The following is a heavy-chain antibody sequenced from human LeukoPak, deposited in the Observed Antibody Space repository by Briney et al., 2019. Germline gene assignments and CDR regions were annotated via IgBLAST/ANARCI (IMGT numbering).Heavy chain of an antibody. V-gene: IGHV4-4*07. D-gene: IGHD3-22*01. CDR1: GGSISSYY. CDR3: ARSSGYYASSGYYQEGPLDY. Sequence: SETLSLTCTVSGGSISSYYWSWIRQPAGKGLEWIGRIYTSGSTNYNPSLKSRVTMSVDTSKNQFSLKLSSVTAADTAVYYCARSSGYYASSGYYQEGPLDYWGQGTLVTVSS. CDR2: IYTSGST. J-gene: IGHJ4*02.